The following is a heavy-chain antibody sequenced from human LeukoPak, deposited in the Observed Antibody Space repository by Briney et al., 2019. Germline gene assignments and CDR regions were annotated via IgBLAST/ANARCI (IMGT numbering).Heavy chain of an antibody. V-gene: IGHV1-2*02. CDR3: ARGGRGEGTGTTRVAFDI. Sequence: AQKFQGRVTMTRDTSISTAYMELSSLRSEDTAVYYCARGGRGEGTGTTRVAFDIWGQGTMVTVSS. J-gene: IGHJ3*02. D-gene: IGHD1-1*01.